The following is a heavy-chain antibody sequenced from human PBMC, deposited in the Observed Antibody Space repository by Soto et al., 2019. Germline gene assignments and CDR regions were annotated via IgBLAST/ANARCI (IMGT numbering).Heavy chain of an antibody. D-gene: IGHD5-18*01. CDR1: GDSISGGNYY. V-gene: IGHV4-31*03. J-gene: IGHJ4*02. CDR2: IYYSGST. CDR3: ARLYTYGYYYFDY. Sequence: QVQLQESGPGLVKPSQTLSLTCTVSGDSISGGNYYWSWIRQHPGKGLEWIGYIYYSGSTYYTPSLQSRLTMSVDTSENQFSLKLRSVTAADTAVYYCARLYTYGYYYFDYWGQGTLVTVSS.